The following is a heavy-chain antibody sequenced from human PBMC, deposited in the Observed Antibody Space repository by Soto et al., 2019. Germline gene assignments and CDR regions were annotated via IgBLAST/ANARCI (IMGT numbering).Heavy chain of an antibody. CDR3: GTDQGTAGIDY. D-gene: IGHD1-1*01. Sequence: EVQLAESGGRLVQPGGSLRLSCAASGFSFSNAWMNWVRQAPGEGLEWVVRIKTKTDGATTDYSARVKGRFTISRDDSKNTLDRLMTSEKAEDTAVYYWGTDQGTAGIDYWGQGTLVTVSS. J-gene: IGHJ4*02. CDR2: IKTKTDGATT. V-gene: IGHV3-15*07. CDR1: GFSFSNAW.